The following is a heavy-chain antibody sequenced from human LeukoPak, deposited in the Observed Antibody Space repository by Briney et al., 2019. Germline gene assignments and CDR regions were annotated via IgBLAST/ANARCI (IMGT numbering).Heavy chain of an antibody. Sequence: PSETLSLTCTVSGYSISSGYYWGWIRQPPGKGLEWIGSIYHSGSTYYNPSLKSRVTISVDTSKNQFSLKLSSVTAADTAVYYCASLNSSGWYIDYWGQGTLVTVSS. J-gene: IGHJ4*02. CDR1: GYSISSGYY. CDR3: ASLNSSGWYIDY. CDR2: IYHSGST. V-gene: IGHV4-38-2*02. D-gene: IGHD6-19*01.